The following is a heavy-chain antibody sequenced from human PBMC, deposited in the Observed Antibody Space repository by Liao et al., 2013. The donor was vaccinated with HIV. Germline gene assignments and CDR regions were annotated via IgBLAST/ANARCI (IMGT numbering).Heavy chain of an antibody. CDR2: IYTSGNT. D-gene: IGHD1-26*01. CDR3: ATGSWELLH. J-gene: IGHJ4*02. CDR1: GGSINNHY. V-gene: IGHV4-4*07. Sequence: QMQLQESGPGLVKPSETLSLTCAVSGGSINNHYWNWIRQPAGRGLEWIGRIYTSGNTNYNPSLRSRVTMSVDSSTNQFSLRLTSVTAADTAMYYCATGSWELLHWGQGALVIVSS.